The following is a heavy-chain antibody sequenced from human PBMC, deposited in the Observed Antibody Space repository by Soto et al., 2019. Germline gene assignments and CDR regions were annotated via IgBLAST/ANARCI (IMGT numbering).Heavy chain of an antibody. Sequence: QVQLVQSGAEVKKPGSSVKVSCKASGGTFSSYAISWVRQAPGQGLEWMGGIIPIFGTANYAQKFQGRVTIPADESTSRDYMELSSLRPEDTAVYYCARDRPAPRYDGMDVWGQGTTVTVSS. CDR1: GGTFSSYA. CDR3: ARDRPAPRYDGMDV. J-gene: IGHJ6*02. CDR2: IIPIFGTA. V-gene: IGHV1-69*12. D-gene: IGHD3-16*02.